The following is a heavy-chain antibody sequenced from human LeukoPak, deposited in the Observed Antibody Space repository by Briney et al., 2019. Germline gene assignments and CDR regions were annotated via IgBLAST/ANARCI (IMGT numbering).Heavy chain of an antibody. D-gene: IGHD2/OR15-2a*01. V-gene: IGHV4-38-2*01. CDR3: VRHSIAGYYYYLDV. CDR2: GYHTGAT. Sequence: PSETLSLTCAVSGYSISSGHYWGWMRQPPGQGLEWIGSGYHTGATYYNPSLESRVIISLDMSKNQISLKVTSVTAADTAVYHCVRHSIAGYYYYLDVWGKGTTVTVS. CDR1: GYSISSGHY. J-gene: IGHJ6*03.